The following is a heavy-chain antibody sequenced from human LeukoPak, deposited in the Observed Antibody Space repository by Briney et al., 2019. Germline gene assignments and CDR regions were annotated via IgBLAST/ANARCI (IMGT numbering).Heavy chain of an antibody. J-gene: IGHJ4*02. Sequence: GGSLRLSCAASGFTFSDYYMSWIRQAPGKGLEWVSYISSSGSTIYYADSVKGRFTISRDNAKNSLYLQMNSLRAEDTAVYYCATYRNSSSWARFDYWGQGTLVTVSS. CDR2: ISSSGSTI. CDR3: ATYRNSSSWARFDY. V-gene: IGHV3-11*01. D-gene: IGHD6-13*01. CDR1: GFTFSDYY.